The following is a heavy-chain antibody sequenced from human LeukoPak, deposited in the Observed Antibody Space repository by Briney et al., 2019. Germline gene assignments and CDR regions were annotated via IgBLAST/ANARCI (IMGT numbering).Heavy chain of an antibody. V-gene: IGHV4-59*08. CDR3: ARESWDTMVRGAVFDQ. Sequence: PSETLSLTCTVSGGSISSYYWSWLRRPPGKGLEWIGNIHYSGSSDYNPSLKSRVTISVDMSKNQFSLKLRFVTAADTAVYYCARESWDTMVRGAVFDQWGQGTLITVSS. J-gene: IGHJ4*02. CDR2: IHYSGSS. D-gene: IGHD3-10*01. CDR1: GGSISSYY.